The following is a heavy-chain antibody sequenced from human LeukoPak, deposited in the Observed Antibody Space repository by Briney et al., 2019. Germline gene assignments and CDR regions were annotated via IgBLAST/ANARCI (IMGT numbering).Heavy chain of an antibody. Sequence: SETLSLTCTVSGGSISSYYWSWIRQHAGKGLEWIGRIYTSGSTNYNPSLKSRVTMSVDTSKNQFSLKLSSVTAADTAVYYCAREATMVRGVTSGPYDYWGQGTLVTVSS. V-gene: IGHV4-4*07. J-gene: IGHJ4*02. CDR3: AREATMVRGVTSGPYDY. CDR2: IYTSGST. CDR1: GGSISSYY. D-gene: IGHD3-10*01.